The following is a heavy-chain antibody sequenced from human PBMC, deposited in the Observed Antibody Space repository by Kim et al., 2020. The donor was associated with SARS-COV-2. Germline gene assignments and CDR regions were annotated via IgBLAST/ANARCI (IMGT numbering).Heavy chain of an antibody. V-gene: IGHV4-34*01. Sequence: SETLSLTCAIYGGSFSGYYWSWIRQPPGKGLEWIGEINHSGSTNYNPSLKSRVTISVDTSKNQFSLKLSSVTAADTAVYYCARGIAAAGTRLNWFDPRG. J-gene: IGHJ5*02. CDR2: INHSGST. D-gene: IGHD6-13*01. CDR1: GGSFSGYY. CDR3: ARGIAAAGTRLNWFDP.